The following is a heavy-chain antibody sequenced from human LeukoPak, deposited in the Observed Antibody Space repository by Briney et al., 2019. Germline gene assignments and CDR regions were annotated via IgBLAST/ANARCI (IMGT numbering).Heavy chain of an antibody. V-gene: IGHV4-34*01. D-gene: IGHD2-15*01. CDR2: INHSGST. Sequence: PSQTLSPTCAVYGGSFSGYHWSWIRQPPGKGLEWIGEINHSGSTNYNPSLKSRVTISVDTSKNQFSLKLSSVTAADTAVYYCARGSGSLVVAATPEGYNWYDPWGQGTLVTVSS. CDR3: ARGSGSLVVAATPEGYNWYDP. CDR1: GGSFSGYH. J-gene: IGHJ5*02.